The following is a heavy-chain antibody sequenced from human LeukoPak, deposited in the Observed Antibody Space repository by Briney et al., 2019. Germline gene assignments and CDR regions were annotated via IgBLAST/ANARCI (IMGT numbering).Heavy chain of an antibody. CDR2: ISSSSTTI. CDR3: ARELEDQYSSGWPDSHHDPN. CDR1: GFTFSRYS. D-gene: IGHD6-19*01. V-gene: IGHV3-48*04. J-gene: IGHJ4*02. Sequence: GGSLRLSCAASGFTFSRYSMNWVRQAPGKGLEWLSYISSSSTTIYYADSVKGRFTISRDNAKNSLYLQMNSLRAEDTAVYYCARELEDQYSSGWPDSHHDPNWGQGTLVTVSS.